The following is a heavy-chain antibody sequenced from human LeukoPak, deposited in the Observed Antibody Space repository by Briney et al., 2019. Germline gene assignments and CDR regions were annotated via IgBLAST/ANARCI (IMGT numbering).Heavy chain of an antibody. CDR2: IYYSGST. CDR3: ARAGAQWLTPDY. V-gene: IGHV4-31*03. CDR1: GGSISSGGYY. Sequence: SETLSLTCTVSGGSISSGGYYWSWIRQHPGKGLEWIGYIYYSGSTNYNPSLKSRVTISVDTSKNQFSLKLSSVTAADTAVYYCARAGAQWLTPDYWGQGTLVTVSS. D-gene: IGHD6-19*01. J-gene: IGHJ4*02.